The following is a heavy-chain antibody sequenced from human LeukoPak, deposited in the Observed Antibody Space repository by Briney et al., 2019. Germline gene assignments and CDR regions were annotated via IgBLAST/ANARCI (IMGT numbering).Heavy chain of an antibody. V-gene: IGHV3-21*01. D-gene: IGHD3-22*01. CDR1: GFTFSSYS. Sequence: GGSLRLSCTGSGFTFSSYSMNWVRQAPGKGLEWVSSISSSSSYRYYEESVKGRFTISRDNAKNTLNLQMNSLRAEDTAVYYCARDLGQYYDTSDNWFDPWGQGTLVTVSS. J-gene: IGHJ5*02. CDR3: ARDLGQYYDTSDNWFDP. CDR2: ISSSSSYR.